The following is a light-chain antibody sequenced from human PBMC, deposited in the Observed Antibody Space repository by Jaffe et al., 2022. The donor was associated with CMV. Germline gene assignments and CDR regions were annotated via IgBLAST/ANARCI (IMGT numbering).Light chain of an antibody. CDR2: GAS. V-gene: IGKV3-20*01. J-gene: IGKJ4*01. CDR3: QQYSSSRLT. CDR1: QSVTSNY. Sequence: DIVLTQSPDNLSLSPGERATLSCRASQSVTSNYLAWYQQKLGQAPRLLMYGASSRATGIPDRFSGNGSGTDFTLTISRLEPEDFAVYYCQQYSSSRLTFGGGTKVEI.